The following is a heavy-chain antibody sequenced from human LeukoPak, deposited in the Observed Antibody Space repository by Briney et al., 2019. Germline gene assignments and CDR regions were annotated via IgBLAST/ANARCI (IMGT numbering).Heavy chain of an antibody. CDR1: GGTFSSYA. J-gene: IGHJ4*02. V-gene: IGHV1-46*01. CDR2: INPSGGST. D-gene: IGHD3-10*01. Sequence: GSSVKVSCKASGGTFSSYAISWVRQAPGQGLEWMGIINPSGGSTSYAQKFQGRVTMTRDTSTSTVYMELSSLRSEDTAVYYCARVSSLVPFDYWGQGTLVTVSS. CDR3: ARVSSLVPFDY.